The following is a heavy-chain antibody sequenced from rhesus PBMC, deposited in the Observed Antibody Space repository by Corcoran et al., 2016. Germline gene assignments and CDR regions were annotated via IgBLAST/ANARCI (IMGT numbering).Heavy chain of an antibody. J-gene: IGHJ4*01. CDR1: GFTFSSYG. D-gene: IGHD3-3*01. CDR2: MSSGGGST. Sequence: EVQLVESGGGLVQPGGSLRLSCAASGFTFSSYGMYWVRQAPGKGLEWISDMSSGGGSTYYADSVKGRFTISRDNSKNTLSLQMNSLRAEDTAVYYCAIVQLGYWGQGVLGTVSS. V-gene: IGHV3S25*01. CDR3: AIVQLGY.